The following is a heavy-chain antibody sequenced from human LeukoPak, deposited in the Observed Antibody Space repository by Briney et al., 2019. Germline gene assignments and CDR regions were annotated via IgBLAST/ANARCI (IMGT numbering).Heavy chain of an antibody. V-gene: IGHV3-64D*06. D-gene: IGHD1-14*01. CDR3: VSPVFINF. J-gene: IGHJ4*01. CDR1: GFPFSNPG. CDR2: IGSDGDGT. Sequence: GGSLRLSCSASGFPFSNPGIHWVRQAPGKGLEHVSTIGSDGDGTYYADSVKDRFIISRDNSRNAVYLQMSSLRPEDTAVYYCVSPVFINFWGQGTLVTVSS.